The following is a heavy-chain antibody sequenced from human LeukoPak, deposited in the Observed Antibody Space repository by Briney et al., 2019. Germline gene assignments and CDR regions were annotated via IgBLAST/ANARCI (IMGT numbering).Heavy chain of an antibody. D-gene: IGHD1-26*01. CDR2: ISSSSSYI. CDR3: ARHRMGARGGLDFDY. CDR1: GFTFSSYS. J-gene: IGHJ4*02. Sequence: GGSLRLSCAASGFTFSSYSMNWVRQAPGKGLEWVSSISSSSSYIYYADSVKGRFTISRDNAKNSLYLQMNSLRAEDTAVYYCARHRMGARGGLDFDYWGQGTLVTVSS. V-gene: IGHV3-21*01.